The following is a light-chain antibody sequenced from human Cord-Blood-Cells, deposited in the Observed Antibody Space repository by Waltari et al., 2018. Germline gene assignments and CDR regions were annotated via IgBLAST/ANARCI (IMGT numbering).Light chain of an antibody. Sequence: QSALTQPPSASGSPGQSVTISCTGTSSDAGGYNYASWYQQHPGKAPKLMIYEVSKRPSGVPDRFSGSKSGNTASLTVSGLQAEDEADYYCSSYAGSNNFVFGTGTKVTVL. J-gene: IGLJ1*01. V-gene: IGLV2-8*01. CDR1: SSDAGGYNY. CDR2: EVS. CDR3: SSYAGSNNFV.